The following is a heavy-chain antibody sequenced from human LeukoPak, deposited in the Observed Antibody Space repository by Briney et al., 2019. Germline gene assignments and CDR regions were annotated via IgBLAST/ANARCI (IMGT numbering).Heavy chain of an antibody. D-gene: IGHD3-10*01. J-gene: IGHJ4*02. CDR2: IYYSGST. CDR3: ATGPRGSGRPFPFDY. CDR1: GGSISSYY. Sequence: SETLSLTCTVSGGSISSYYWSWIRQPPGKGLEWIGYIYYSGSTNYNPSLKSRVTISVDTSKNQFSLKLSSVTPADTAVYYCATGPRGSGRPFPFDYWGQGTLVTVSS. V-gene: IGHV4-59*01.